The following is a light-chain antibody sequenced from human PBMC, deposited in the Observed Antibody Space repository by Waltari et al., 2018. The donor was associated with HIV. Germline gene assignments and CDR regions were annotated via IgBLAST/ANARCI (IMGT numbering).Light chain of an antibody. Sequence: QSVLAQPPSASGTPGQRVTISCSGSSSTIGRNSASWYQHFPGTAPKLLIYGDSLRPSGVPARFSGSKFGTSASLVITGLQSGDEADYYCSTWDDRLNGPVVFGGGTRLTVL. V-gene: IGLV1-44*01. CDR3: STWDDRLNGPVV. J-gene: IGLJ2*01. CDR1: SSTIGRNS. CDR2: GDS.